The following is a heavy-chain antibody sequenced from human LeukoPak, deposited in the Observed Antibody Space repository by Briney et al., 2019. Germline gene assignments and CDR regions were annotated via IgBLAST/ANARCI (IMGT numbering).Heavy chain of an antibody. J-gene: IGHJ4*02. V-gene: IGHV1-8*02. CDR3: ARGFLYDSSGYYYSSRTTDY. CDR2: MNPNSGNT. Sequence: ASVKVSCKASGYTFTGYYMHWLRQATGQGLEWMGWMNPNSGNTGYAQKFQGRVTMTRNTSISTAYMELSSLRSEDTAVYYCARGFLYDSSGYYYSSRTTDYWGQGTLVTVSS. D-gene: IGHD3-22*01. CDR1: GYTFTGYY.